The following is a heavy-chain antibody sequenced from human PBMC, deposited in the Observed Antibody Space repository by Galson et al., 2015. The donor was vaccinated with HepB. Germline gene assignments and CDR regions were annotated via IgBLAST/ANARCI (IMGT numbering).Heavy chain of an antibody. D-gene: IGHD3-10*01. J-gene: IGHJ4*02. CDR3: AKDRRGDGYIDY. V-gene: IGHV3-30*18. CDR1: GFTFSSYG. CDR2: ISYDGSNK. Sequence: SLRLSCAASGFTFSSYGMHWVRQAPGKGLEWVAVISYDGSNKYYADSVKGRFTISRDNSKNTLYLQMNSLRAEDTAVYYCAKDRRGDGYIDYWGQGTLVTVSS.